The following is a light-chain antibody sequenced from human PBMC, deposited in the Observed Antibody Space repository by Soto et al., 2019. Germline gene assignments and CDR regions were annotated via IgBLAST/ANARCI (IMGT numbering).Light chain of an antibody. J-gene: IGKJ5*01. Sequence: ETVITQSPATLSGSPGERATLSCMASQSVSSNLAWYQQRPGQAPRLLIYDASRRATGIPARFSGSGSGADFTLTISTLEPEDFAVYYCQQRSSWPITFGQGTRREIK. CDR2: DAS. V-gene: IGKV3-11*01. CDR3: QQRSSWPIT. CDR1: QSVSSN.